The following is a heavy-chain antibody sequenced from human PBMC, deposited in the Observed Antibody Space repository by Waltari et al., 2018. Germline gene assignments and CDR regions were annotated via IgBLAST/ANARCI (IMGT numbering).Heavy chain of an antibody. V-gene: IGHV3-53*01. J-gene: IGHJ5*02. D-gene: IGHD6-6*01. CDR1: GFLVTDKY. Sequence: EGQLVESGGGLILRGGSPRLSCEASGFLVTDKYISWVRQAPGRGLEWVSIIYVGGMKYYADSVRGRFTISRDSAKNMVYLQMDSLTVEDTAVYFCAAGYLSSSFDPWGQGTLVTVSS. CDR3: AAGYLSSSFDP. CDR2: IYVGGMK.